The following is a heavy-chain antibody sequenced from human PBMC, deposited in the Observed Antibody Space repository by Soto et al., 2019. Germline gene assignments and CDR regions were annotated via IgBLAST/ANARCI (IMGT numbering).Heavy chain of an antibody. J-gene: IGHJ3*02. CDR1: GFPFSSYA. D-gene: IGHD3-16*01. Sequence: HPGGSLRLSXVASGFPFSSYAMSWVRQTPGKGLEWVSGISGSGGRTYYADSVKGRFTISRDNSNNTLSLQMHILRVEDTAVYFCAKGGYYSLFDIWGQGTVVTVSS. CDR3: AKGGYYSLFDI. CDR2: ISGSGGRT. V-gene: IGHV3-23*01.